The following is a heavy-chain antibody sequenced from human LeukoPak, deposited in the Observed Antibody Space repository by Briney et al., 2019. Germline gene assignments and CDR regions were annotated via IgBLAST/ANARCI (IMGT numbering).Heavy chain of an antibody. V-gene: IGHV3-23*01. CDR1: GFTFSSSA. CDR3: ARDRNYYGSGSRTFDI. D-gene: IGHD3-10*01. J-gene: IGHJ3*02. CDR2: ITGSGDST. Sequence: GSLRLSCAASGFTFSSSAMTWVRQAPGKGLEWVSIITGSGDSTYYADSVRGRFTISRDNSKNTLYLQMDSLRAEDTAVYYCARDRNYYGSGSRTFDIWGQGTMVTVSS.